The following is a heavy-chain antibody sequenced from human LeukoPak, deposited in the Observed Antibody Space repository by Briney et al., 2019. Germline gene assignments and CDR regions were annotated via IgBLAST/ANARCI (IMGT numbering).Heavy chain of an antibody. CDR2: IYYSGST. J-gene: IGHJ6*03. V-gene: IGHV4-39*07. Sequence: SETLSLTCTVSGGSISSSSYYWGWIRQPPGKGLEWIESIYYSGSTYYNPSLKSRVTMSVDTSKNQFSLKLSSVTAADTAVYYCARSDPSGDYYYYYMDVWGKGTTVTVSS. D-gene: IGHD1-26*01. CDR1: GGSISSSSYY. CDR3: ARSDPSGDYYYYYMDV.